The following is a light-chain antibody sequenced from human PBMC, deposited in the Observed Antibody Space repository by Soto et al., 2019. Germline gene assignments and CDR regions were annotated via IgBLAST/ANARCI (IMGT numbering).Light chain of an antibody. Sequence: EIVLTQSPGTLSLSPGERATLSCRASQSLTNNYFAWYQQKPGRARMLLIDVASTTTNGIPDWFSGSGSGKDCTLPISRLEPEDVAVYYRQQYEAVVTFGQGTKVEI. CDR2: VAS. CDR1: QSLTNNY. V-gene: IGKV3-20*01. CDR3: QQYEAVVT. J-gene: IGKJ1*01.